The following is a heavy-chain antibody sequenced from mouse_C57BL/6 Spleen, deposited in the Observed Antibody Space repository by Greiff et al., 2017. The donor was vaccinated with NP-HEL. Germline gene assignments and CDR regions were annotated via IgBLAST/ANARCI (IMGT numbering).Heavy chain of an antibody. CDR1: CYTFPDYV. CDR2: IYPETGGT. V-gene: IGHV1-15*01. CDR3: TSGYYFDC. J-gene: IGHJ2*01. Sequence: VQLQQSGAELVRPGASVTLSRKASCYTFPDYVMHWVKQTPVHGLEWIGAIYPETGGTAYNQKFKGKAILTADNSPSKAYMELRRLTYEDSAVYYCTSGYYFDCWGQGTTLTVSS.